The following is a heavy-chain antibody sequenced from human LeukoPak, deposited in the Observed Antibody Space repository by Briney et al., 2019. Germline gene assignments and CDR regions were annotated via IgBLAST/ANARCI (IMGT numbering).Heavy chain of an antibody. D-gene: IGHD6-6*01. V-gene: IGHV4-59*08. Sequence: ASETLSLTCSVSGGSVSNYYWSWIRQPPGKGLEWLGYVYCTGSTNYNPSLKSRVTMFEDKSKNQFSLRLYSVTVADTAVYYCARHFAYSSSSYFDYWGQGSLVTVSS. CDR3: ARHFAYSSSSYFDY. CDR2: VYCTGST. CDR1: GGSVSNYY. J-gene: IGHJ4*02.